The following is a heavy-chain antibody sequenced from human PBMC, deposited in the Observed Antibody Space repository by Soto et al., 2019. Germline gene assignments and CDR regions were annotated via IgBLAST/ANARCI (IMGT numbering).Heavy chain of an antibody. J-gene: IGHJ4*02. CDR1: GGSISSGGYY. CDR2: IYYSGST. CDR3: ARGYDSSGYYSSGS. V-gene: IGHV4-31*03. D-gene: IGHD3-22*01. Sequence: PSETLSLTCTVSGGSISSGGYYWSWIRQHPGKGLEWIGYIYYSGSTYYNPSLKSRVTISVDTSKNQFSLKLSSVTAADTAVYYCARGYDSSGYYSSGSWGQGTLVTVSS.